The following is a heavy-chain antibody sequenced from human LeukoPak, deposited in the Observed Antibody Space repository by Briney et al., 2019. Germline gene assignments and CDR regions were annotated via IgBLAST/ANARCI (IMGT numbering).Heavy chain of an antibody. V-gene: IGHV3-30-3*01. J-gene: IGHJ6*02. CDR3: ARGVTAYSYYYAMDV. CDR1: GFIFRSFN. CDR2: ISYDGSGK. Sequence: GRPLRLSCAASGFIFRSFNMHWVRQAPGKGLEWVAVISYDGSGKYYADSVKGRFTISRDNPQNTLYLEMNTLRAEDTAVYYCARGVTAYSYYYAMDVWGQGTTVTVSS. D-gene: IGHD4-23*01.